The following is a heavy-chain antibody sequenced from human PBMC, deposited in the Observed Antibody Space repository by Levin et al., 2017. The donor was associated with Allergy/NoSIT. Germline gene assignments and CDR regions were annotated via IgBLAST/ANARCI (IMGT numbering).Heavy chain of an antibody. D-gene: IGHD4-17*01. V-gene: IGHV4-34*01. CDR2: INHSGST. J-gene: IGHJ4*02. CDR3: ARGQGYGDHVDY. Sequence: SQTLSLTCAVYGGSFSGYYWSWIRQPPGKGLEWIGEINHSGSTNYNPSLKSRATISVDTCKNQFSLQVSSVTAADTAIYYCARGQGYGDHVDYWGQGTLVTVSS. CDR1: GGSFSGYY.